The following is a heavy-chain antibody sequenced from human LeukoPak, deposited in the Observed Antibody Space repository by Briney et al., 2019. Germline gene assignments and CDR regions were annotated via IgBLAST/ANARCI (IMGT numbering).Heavy chain of an antibody. Sequence: PGGSLRLSCAASGFTFSSYAMSWVRQAPEKGLDWVSAISGSGDNTYYTDSVKGRFTISRDNSKNTLFLQVNSLRAEDTAVYYCAKPVIYGSEQTDYWGQGTLVTVSS. D-gene: IGHD3-10*01. V-gene: IGHV3-23*01. CDR1: GFTFSSYA. J-gene: IGHJ4*02. CDR3: AKPVIYGSEQTDY. CDR2: ISGSGDNT.